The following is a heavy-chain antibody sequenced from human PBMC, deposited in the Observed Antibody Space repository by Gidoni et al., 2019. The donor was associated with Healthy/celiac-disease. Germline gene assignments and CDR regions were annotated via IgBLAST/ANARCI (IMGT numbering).Heavy chain of an antibody. V-gene: IGHV3-33*01. Sequence: QVQLVESGGGVVQPGRSLRLSCAASGFTFSSYGMHWVRQAPGKGLEWVAVIWYDGSNKYYADSVKGRFTISRDNSKNTLYLQMNSLRAEDTAVYYCAREGIQLWTGGLYYYGMDVWGQGTTVTVSS. CDR2: IWYDGSNK. D-gene: IGHD5-18*01. CDR1: GFTFSSYG. CDR3: AREGIQLWTGGLYYYGMDV. J-gene: IGHJ6*02.